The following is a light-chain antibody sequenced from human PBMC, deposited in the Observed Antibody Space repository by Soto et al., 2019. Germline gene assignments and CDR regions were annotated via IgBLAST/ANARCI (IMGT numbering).Light chain of an antibody. J-gene: IGKJ1*01. Sequence: DNQLTQSPSSLSAYLGDRVTITCRASLTTSVYLNWYQHKPGKAPRLLIYAASNLLSGVPSRFSGSGSGTEFTLTISSLQPEDFATYYCQQSYTAPPTFGQGTKVESK. CDR2: AAS. CDR3: QQSYTAPPT. CDR1: LTTSVY. V-gene: IGKV1-39*01.